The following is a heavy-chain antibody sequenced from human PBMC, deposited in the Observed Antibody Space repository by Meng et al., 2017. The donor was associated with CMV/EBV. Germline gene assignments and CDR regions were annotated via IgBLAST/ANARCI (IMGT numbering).Heavy chain of an antibody. V-gene: IGHV3-30-3*01. CDR3: ARDRTSGWNYGMDV. CDR2: ISYDGSNK. J-gene: IGHJ6*02. CDR1: GFTFSSYA. D-gene: IGHD6-19*01. Sequence: GESLKISCAASGFTFSSYAMHWVRQAPGKGLEWAAVISYDGSNKYYADSVKGRFTISRDNSKNTLYLQMNSLRAEDTAVYYCARDRTSGWNYGMDVWGQGTTVTVSS.